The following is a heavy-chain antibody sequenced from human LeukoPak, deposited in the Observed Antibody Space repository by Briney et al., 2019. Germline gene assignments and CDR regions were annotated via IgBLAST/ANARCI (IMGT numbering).Heavy chain of an antibody. J-gene: IGHJ4*02. CDR1: GYTFTGYY. V-gene: IGHV1-2*02. CDR3: ARAKRATGTCVRVNEGFDY. CDR2: INPNSGGT. D-gene: IGHD1-1*01. Sequence: GASVQVSCKASGYTFTGYYMHWVGQAPAQGLEWMGWINPNSGGTNYAQKFQGRVTMTRDTSISTAYMELSRLRSDYTAVYCWARAKRATGTCVRVNEGFDYWGQGTLVTVSS.